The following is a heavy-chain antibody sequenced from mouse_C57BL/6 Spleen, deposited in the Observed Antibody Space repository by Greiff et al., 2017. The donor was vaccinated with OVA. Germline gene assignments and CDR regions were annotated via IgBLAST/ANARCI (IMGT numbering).Heavy chain of an antibody. CDR1: GFSFNTYA. J-gene: IGHJ4*01. CDR3: VRPGGGDSSGSHYYAMDY. CDR2: IRSKSNNYAT. V-gene: IGHV10-1*01. Sequence: EVQGVESGGGLVQPRGSLKLSCAASGFSFNTYAMNWVRQAPGKGLEWVARIRSKSNNYATYYADSVKDRFTISRDDSESMLYLQMNNLKTEDTAMYYCVRPGGGDSSGSHYYAMDYWGQGTSVTVSS. D-gene: IGHD3-2*02.